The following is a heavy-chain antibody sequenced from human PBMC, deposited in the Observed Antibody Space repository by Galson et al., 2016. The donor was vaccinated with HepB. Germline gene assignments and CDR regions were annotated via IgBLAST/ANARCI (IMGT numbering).Heavy chain of an antibody. CDR3: ARGIGYYCSSTSCPQYFHH. J-gene: IGHJ1*01. V-gene: IGHV1-69*13. Sequence: SVKVSCKASGGTFSGDAISWVRQAPGQGLEWMGGISPIFGTTNYAQKFQGRVTITADAPTSTAYMALGSLRSEDTAVYYCARGIGYYCSSTSCPQYFHHWGQGTLVSVSS. D-gene: IGHD2-2*01. CDR1: GGTFSGDA. CDR2: ISPIFGTT.